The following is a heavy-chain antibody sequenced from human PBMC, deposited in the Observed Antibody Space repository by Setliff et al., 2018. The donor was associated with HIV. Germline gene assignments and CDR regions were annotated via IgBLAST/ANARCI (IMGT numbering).Heavy chain of an antibody. D-gene: IGHD5-12*01. CDR1: GYTLTELS. CDR2: FDPEDGET. Sequence: ASVKVSCKVSGYTLTELSRHWVRQAPGKGLEWMGGFDPEDGETIYAQKFRGRVTMTEDTSTDTAYMELSSLRSEDTAVYYCATVGRGYSSPVDAFDIWGQGTMVTVSS. CDR3: ATVGRGYSSPVDAFDI. V-gene: IGHV1-24*01. J-gene: IGHJ3*02.